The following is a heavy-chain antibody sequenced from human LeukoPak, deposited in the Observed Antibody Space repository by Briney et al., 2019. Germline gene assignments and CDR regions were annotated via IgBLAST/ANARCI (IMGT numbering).Heavy chain of an antibody. CDR3: ARGGVATDAFDI. Sequence: PTETLSLTCTVSGYSISSGYYWAWIRQPPGKELEGIGSICHTGITYHNPSLKSRVTISVETSKNKFSLKLNSVTAADTAVYYCARGGVATDAFDIWGQGTMVTVSS. V-gene: IGHV4-38-2*02. CDR2: ICHTGIT. CDR1: GYSISSGYY. D-gene: IGHD5-12*01. J-gene: IGHJ3*02.